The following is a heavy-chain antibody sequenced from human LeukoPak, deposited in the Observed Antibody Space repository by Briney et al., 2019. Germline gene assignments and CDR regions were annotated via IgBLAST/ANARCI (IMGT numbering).Heavy chain of an antibody. V-gene: IGHV3-15*01. CDR3: TTDRDTPTWIQLWVLPFDY. CDR1: GFTFSNAW. Sequence: GGSLRLSCAASGFTFSNAWMSWVRQAPGKGLEWVGRIKSKTDGGTTDYAAPVKGRFTISRDDSKNTLYLQMNSLKTEDTAVYYCTTDRDTPTWIQLWVLPFDYWGQGTLVTVSS. CDR2: IKSKTDGGTT. D-gene: IGHD5-18*01. J-gene: IGHJ4*02.